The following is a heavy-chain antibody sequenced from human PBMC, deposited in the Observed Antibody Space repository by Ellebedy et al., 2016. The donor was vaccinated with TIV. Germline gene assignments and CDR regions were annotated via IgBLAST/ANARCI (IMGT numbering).Heavy chain of an antibody. J-gene: IGHJ3*02. CDR3: AHRYCSGGTCYSDAFDI. Sequence: SGPTLVKPTQTLTLTCTFSGFSLSTSGVGVGWIRQPPRKALEWLALIYWDDDKRYSPSLKSRLTITKDTSKNQVVLTMTNMDPVGTATYYCAHRYCSGGTCYSDAFDIWGQGTMVTVSS. CDR2: IYWDDDK. D-gene: IGHD2-15*01. V-gene: IGHV2-5*02. CDR1: GFSLSTSGVG.